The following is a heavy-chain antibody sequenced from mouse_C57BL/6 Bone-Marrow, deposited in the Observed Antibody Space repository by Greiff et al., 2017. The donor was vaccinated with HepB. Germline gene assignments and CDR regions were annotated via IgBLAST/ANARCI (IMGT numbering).Heavy chain of an antibody. V-gene: IGHV5-15*01. CDR1: GFTFSDYG. J-gene: IGHJ2*01. CDR2: ISNLAYSI. CDR3: ARRGDDYDGLDY. D-gene: IGHD2-4*01. Sequence: EVQGVESGGGLVQPGGSLKLSCAASGFTFSDYGMAWVRQAPRKGPEWVAFISNLAYSIYYADTVTGRFTISRENAKNTLYLEMSSLRSEDTAMYYCARRGDDYDGLDYWGQGTTLTVSS.